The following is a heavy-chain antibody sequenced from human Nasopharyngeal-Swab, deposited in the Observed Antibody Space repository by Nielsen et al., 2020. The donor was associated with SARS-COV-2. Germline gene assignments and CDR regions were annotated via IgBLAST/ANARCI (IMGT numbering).Heavy chain of an antibody. CDR2: IYPGDSDT. CDR1: GYSFTSYW. CDR3: ARLGSSSSYFDY. V-gene: IGHV5-51*01. Sequence: GESLKISCKGSGYSFTSYWLGWVRQMPGKGLEGMGIIYPGDSDTRYSPSFQGQVTISADKSISTAYLQRGSLKASDTAMYYCARLGSSSSYFDYWGQGTLVTVSS. D-gene: IGHD6-6*01. J-gene: IGHJ4*02.